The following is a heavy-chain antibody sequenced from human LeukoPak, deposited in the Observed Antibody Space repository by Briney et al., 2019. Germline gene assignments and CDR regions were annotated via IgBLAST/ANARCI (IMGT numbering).Heavy chain of an antibody. D-gene: IGHD3-22*01. Sequence: GGSLRLSCAASGFTFSSYWMSWVRQAPGKGLEWVANIKQDGSEKYYVDSVKGRFTISRDNAKNSLYLQMNSLRAEDTAVYYCAREEYYYDSSGYYSTYFDYWGQGTLVTVSS. CDR1: GFTFSSYW. CDR2: IKQDGSEK. V-gene: IGHV3-7*01. CDR3: AREEYYYDSSGYYSTYFDY. J-gene: IGHJ4*02.